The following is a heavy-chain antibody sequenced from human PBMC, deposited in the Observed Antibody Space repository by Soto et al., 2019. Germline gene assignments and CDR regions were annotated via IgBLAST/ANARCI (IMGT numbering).Heavy chain of an antibody. Sequence: PVGSLRLSCAASGFTFSSYSMNWVRQAPGKGLEWVSSISSSSSYIYYADSVKGRFTISRDNAKNSLYLQMNSLRAEDTAVYYCARDLNYYYYYGMDVWGQGTTVTSP. CDR2: ISSSSSYI. CDR3: ARDLNYYYYYGMDV. V-gene: IGHV3-21*01. J-gene: IGHJ6*02. CDR1: GFTFSSYS.